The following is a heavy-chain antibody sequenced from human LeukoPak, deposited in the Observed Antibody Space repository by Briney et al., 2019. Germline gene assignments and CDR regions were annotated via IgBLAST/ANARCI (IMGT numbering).Heavy chain of an antibody. J-gene: IGHJ4*02. V-gene: IGHV3-48*01. Sequence: GRSLRLSCAASGFTFSSYAMHWVRQAPGKGLEWVSFISSSGSPIYYAESVEGRFTISRDNAKNSLYLQMNSLRAEDTAVYYCARVRGSRYGYQDYWGQGTLVTVSS. CDR1: GFTFSSYA. CDR3: ARVRGSRYGYQDY. CDR2: ISSSGSPI. D-gene: IGHD5-18*01.